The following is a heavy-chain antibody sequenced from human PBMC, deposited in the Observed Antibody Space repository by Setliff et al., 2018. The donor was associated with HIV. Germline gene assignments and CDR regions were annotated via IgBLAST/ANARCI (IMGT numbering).Heavy chain of an antibody. J-gene: IGHJ5*02. D-gene: IGHD2-2*03. V-gene: IGHV4-31*03. CDR3: ARAKTIGSSAVFFDP. CDR1: GGSISSGGYY. CDR2: IYYSGST. Sequence: SETLSLTCTVSGGSISSGGYYWSWIRQHPGKGLEWIGYIYYSGSTYYNPSLKSRVTISVDTSKNQFSLNLNSVTAADTATYYCARAKTIGSSAVFFDPWGQGRPVTVSS.